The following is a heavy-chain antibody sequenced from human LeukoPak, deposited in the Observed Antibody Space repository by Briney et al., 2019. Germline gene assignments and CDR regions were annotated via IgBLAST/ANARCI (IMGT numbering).Heavy chain of an antibody. V-gene: IGHV3-53*01. J-gene: IGHJ3*02. Sequence: QSGGSLRLSCAASGFSVSSDYMSWVRQAPGKGLEWVSIIYSGGSTYYADSVKGRFTISRDNSKNTLYLQMNSLRAEDTAVYYCARLNTAMVLAFDIWGQGTMVTVSS. D-gene: IGHD5-18*01. CDR2: IYSGGST. CDR3: ARLNTAMVLAFDI. CDR1: GFSVSSDY.